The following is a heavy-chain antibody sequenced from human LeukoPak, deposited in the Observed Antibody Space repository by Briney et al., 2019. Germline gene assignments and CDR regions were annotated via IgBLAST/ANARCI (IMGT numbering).Heavy chain of an antibody. CDR2: INPSGGST. Sequence: ASVKVSCAAFGYTFTSYYMHWVRQAPGQGLEWMGIINPSGGSTSYAQKLQGRVTMTRDMSTSTVYMELSSLRSEDTAVYYCAGIAARTNWFDPWGQGTLVTGSS. CDR3: AGIAARTNWFDP. CDR1: GYTFTSYY. D-gene: IGHD6-6*01. V-gene: IGHV1-46*01. J-gene: IGHJ5*02.